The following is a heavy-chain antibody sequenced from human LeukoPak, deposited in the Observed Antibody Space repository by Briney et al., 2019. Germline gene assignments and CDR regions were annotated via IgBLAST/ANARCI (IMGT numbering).Heavy chain of an antibody. V-gene: IGHV3-11*04. D-gene: IGHD6-13*01. CDR1: GFTFSSYA. J-gene: IGHJ3*02. CDR3: GGGAAAASLGYAFDI. Sequence: GGSQRLSCAASGFTFSSYAMSWIRQAPGKGLEWVSYISSSGSTIYYADSVKGRFTISRDNAKNSLYLQMNSLRAEDTAVYYCGGGAAAASLGYAFDIWGQGTMVTVSS. CDR2: ISSSGSTI.